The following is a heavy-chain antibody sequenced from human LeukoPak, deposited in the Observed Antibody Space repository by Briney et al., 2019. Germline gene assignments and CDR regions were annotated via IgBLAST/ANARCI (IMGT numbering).Heavy chain of an antibody. CDR3: ARDLGTTMITSLGY. CDR1: GFTFSSYT. J-gene: IGHJ4*02. D-gene: IGHD3-22*01. CDR2: ISSSSTYI. Sequence: GGSLRLSCAASGFTFSSYTMNWVHQAPGKGLEWVSSISSSSTYIYYADSVEGRFTISRDNAENSLFLEMNSLRAEDTAVYYCARDLGTTMITSLGYWGQGTLVTVSS. V-gene: IGHV3-21*01.